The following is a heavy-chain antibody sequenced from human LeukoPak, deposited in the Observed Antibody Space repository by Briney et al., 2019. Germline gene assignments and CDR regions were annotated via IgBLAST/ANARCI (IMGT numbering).Heavy chain of an antibody. V-gene: IGHV4-38-2*02. J-gene: IGHJ4*02. CDR2: IYHSGST. CDR1: GYSISSGSY. CDR3: ARASPRYSYGRFDY. D-gene: IGHD5-18*01. Sequence: PSETLSLTCTVSGYSISSGSYWGWIRQPPGKGLEWIGSIYHSGSTYYNPSLRSRVTISVDTSKNQFSLKLSSVTAADTAVYYCARASPRYSYGRFDYWGQGTLVTVSS.